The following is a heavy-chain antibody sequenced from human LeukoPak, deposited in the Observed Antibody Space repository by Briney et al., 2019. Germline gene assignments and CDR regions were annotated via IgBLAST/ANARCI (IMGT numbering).Heavy chain of an antibody. V-gene: IGHV4-59*08. CDR1: GGSISNYY. CDR2: IYYSGST. D-gene: IGHD3-10*01. Sequence: SETLSLTCTVSGGSISNYYWSWMRQPPGKGLEWIGYIYYSGSTNYNPSLKSRVTMSVYTSKNHFSLRLSSVTAADTAAYYCARHANSGSGYYDYWGQGVLVTVPS. J-gene: IGHJ4*02. CDR3: ARHANSGSGYYDY.